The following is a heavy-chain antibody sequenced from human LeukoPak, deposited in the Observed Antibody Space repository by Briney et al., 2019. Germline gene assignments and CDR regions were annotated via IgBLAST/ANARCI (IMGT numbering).Heavy chain of an antibody. D-gene: IGHD4-23*01. CDR1: GFTFSSYS. V-gene: IGHV3-48*01. CDR3: ARDHSVRWYHSDY. J-gene: IGHJ4*02. Sequence: GGSLRLSCAASGFTFSSYSMNWVRQAPGKGLEWVSYISSSSNTIYYADSVKGRFTISRDNAKNSLYLQMNSLRADDTAVYYCARDHSVRWYHSDYWGQGTLVTVSS. CDR2: ISSSSNTI.